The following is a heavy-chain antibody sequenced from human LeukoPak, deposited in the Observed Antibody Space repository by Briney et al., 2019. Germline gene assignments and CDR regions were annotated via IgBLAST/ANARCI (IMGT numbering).Heavy chain of an antibody. D-gene: IGHD3-10*01. V-gene: IGHV3-30*02. CDR3: ARDGRNYYGSGNLLY. CDR2: IRYDGSNK. J-gene: IGHJ4*02. Sequence: PGGSLRLSCAASGFTFSSYGMHWVRQAPGKGLEWVAFIRYDGSNKYYADSVKGRFTISRDNSKNTLYLQMNSLRAEDTAVYYCARDGRNYYGSGNLLYWGQGTLVTVSS. CDR1: GFTFSSYG.